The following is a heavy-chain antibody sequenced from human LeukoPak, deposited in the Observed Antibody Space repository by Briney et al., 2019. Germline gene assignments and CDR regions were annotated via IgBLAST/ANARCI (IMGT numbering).Heavy chain of an antibody. D-gene: IGHD4-23*01. V-gene: IGHV3-72*01. CDR3: VRGGGYFFDY. CDR2: VRNKAHNYMT. Sequence: GGSLRLSCVGSGFIFSDQYMDWVRQAPGKGLEWLGRVRNKAHNYMTEYAASVKGRFSISRDASLNSLFLQLNSLTVEDAAVYYCVRGGGYFFDYWGRGTRVTVSS. CDR1: GFIFSDQY. J-gene: IGHJ4*02.